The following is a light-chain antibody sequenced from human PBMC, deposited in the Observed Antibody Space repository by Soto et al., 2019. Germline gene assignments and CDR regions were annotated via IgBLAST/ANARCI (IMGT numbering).Light chain of an antibody. CDR2: DAS. CDR3: QQYNSYSPT. J-gene: IGKJ1*01. Sequence: IQMTQSPSTLSASVGDRVTITCRASQSISSWLAWYQQKPGKAPKLLIYDASSLESGVPSRSSGSGSGTEFTLTISSLQPDDFATYYCQQYNSYSPTFGQGTKV. CDR1: QSISSW. V-gene: IGKV1-5*01.